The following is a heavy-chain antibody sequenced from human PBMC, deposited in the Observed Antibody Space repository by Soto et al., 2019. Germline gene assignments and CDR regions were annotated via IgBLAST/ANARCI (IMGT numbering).Heavy chain of an antibody. CDR1: GGTFSTYA. D-gene: IGHD5-18*01. CDR2: IIPMFGTA. CDR3: ASGIQLWLRRINNGYSG. V-gene: IGHV1-69*05. Sequence: QVQLVQSGAEVKKPESSVKVSCKAPGGTFSTYAISWVRQAPGQGLEWMGGIIPMFGTANYAQRFQDRVTTTTDETTTTVYMELSSLRSEDTAGYFCASGIQLWLRRINNGYSGWGEGTLVTVSS. J-gene: IGHJ4*02.